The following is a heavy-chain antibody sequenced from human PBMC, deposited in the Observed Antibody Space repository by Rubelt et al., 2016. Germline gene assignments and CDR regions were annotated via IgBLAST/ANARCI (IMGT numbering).Heavy chain of an antibody. CDR3: AMYGCWSGYYLDY. Sequence: EVPLVQSGAEVKKPGESLRISCKGSGYSFTSYWLSWVRQMPGKGLELMGRIDPSDSYTNYSPSFQGSVTSAADKAIGTADLQWRSRKAPDTAMYYCAMYGCWSGYYLDYWGRGTLVTVSS. V-gene: IGHV5-10-1*03. D-gene: IGHD3-3*01. J-gene: IGHJ4*02. CDR2: IDPSDSYT. CDR1: GYSFTSYW.